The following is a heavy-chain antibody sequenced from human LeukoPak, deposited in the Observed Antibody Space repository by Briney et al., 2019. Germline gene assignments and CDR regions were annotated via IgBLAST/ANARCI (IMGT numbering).Heavy chain of an antibody. Sequence: PGGSLRLSCVASGITFSNYAVSWVRQAPDKGLDWVSVISGSAHKICYADSVKGRFTISRDNSENIVYLQMNNLRAEDTALYYCAGRITGYSSGYVYWGQGTLVTVSS. J-gene: IGHJ4*02. CDR1: GITFSNYA. CDR2: ISGSAHKI. CDR3: AGRITGYSSGYVY. D-gene: IGHD5-18*01. V-gene: IGHV3-23*01.